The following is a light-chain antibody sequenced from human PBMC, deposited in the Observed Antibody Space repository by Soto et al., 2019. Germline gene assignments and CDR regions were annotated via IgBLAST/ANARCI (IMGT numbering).Light chain of an antibody. CDR3: QTWGTYVV. CDR2: VNSDGSH. Sequence: QPVLTQSPSASASLGASVKFTCTLSSGHSSYAIAWHQQQPEKGPRYLMKVNSDGSHSKGDGIPDRFSGSSSGAERYLTISSLQSEDEADYYCQTWGTYVVFGGGTKLTVL. J-gene: IGLJ2*01. CDR1: SGHSSYA. V-gene: IGLV4-69*02.